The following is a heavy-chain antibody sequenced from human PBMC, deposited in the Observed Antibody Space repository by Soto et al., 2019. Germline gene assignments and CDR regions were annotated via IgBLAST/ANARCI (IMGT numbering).Heavy chain of an antibody. J-gene: IGHJ5*02. CDR3: ARRYSSGWYSENWFDP. CDR2: INHSGST. CDR1: GGSFSGYY. D-gene: IGHD6-19*01. Sequence: QVQLQQWGAGLLKPSETLSLTCAVYGGSFSGYYWSWIRQPPGKGLEWIGEINHSGSTNYNPSLKSRVTISVDTSKNQFSLQLSPVTAADTAVYYCARRYSSGWYSENWFDPWGQGTLVNVYS. V-gene: IGHV4-34*01.